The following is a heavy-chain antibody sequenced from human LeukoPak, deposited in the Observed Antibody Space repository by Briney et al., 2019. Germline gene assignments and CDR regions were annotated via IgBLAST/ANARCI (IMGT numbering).Heavy chain of an antibody. Sequence: PSETLSLTCAVSGGSITSSGYYWGWIRQPPGKGLEWIGNIHLSGSTYYNPSLKSRVTISVGTSKNQFSLKLTSVTAADTAVYYCARRASGSSWRDFWGQGTLVTVSS. CDR2: IHLSGST. V-gene: IGHV4-39*01. CDR3: ARRASGSSWRDF. J-gene: IGHJ4*02. CDR1: GGSITSSGYY. D-gene: IGHD6-13*01.